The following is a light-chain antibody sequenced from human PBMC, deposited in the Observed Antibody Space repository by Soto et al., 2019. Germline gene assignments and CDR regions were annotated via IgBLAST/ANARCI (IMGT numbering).Light chain of an antibody. J-gene: IGKJ2*01. CDR2: AAS. CDR1: QDISNY. CDR3: QQSYSTPYT. Sequence: EIRMTQSAAYLSASVGDRVTISCQASQDISNYLNWYQQKPGKAPKLLIYAASSLQSGVPSRFSGSGSGTDFTLTISSLQPEDFATYYCQQSYSTPYTLGQGTKVDTK. V-gene: IGKV1-39*01.